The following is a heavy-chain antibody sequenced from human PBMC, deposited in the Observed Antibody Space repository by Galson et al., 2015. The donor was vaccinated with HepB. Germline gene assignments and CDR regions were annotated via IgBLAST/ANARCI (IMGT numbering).Heavy chain of an antibody. CDR1: GYTLTELS. V-gene: IGHV1-24*01. D-gene: IGHD2-15*01. CDR2: FDPEEGET. Sequence: SCKVSGYTLTELSIHWVRQAPGKGLEWMGGFDPEEGETIYAQKFQGRVTMTEDTSTDTAYMELGSLGSEDTAVYYCVAPRVGYCAGGSCYGYDDWGQGTLVTVSS. J-gene: IGHJ4*02. CDR3: VAPRVGYCAGGSCYGYDD.